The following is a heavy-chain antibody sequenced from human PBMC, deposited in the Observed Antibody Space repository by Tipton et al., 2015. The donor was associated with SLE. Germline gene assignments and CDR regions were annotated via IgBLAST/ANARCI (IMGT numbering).Heavy chain of an antibody. D-gene: IGHD6-13*01. CDR2: ISDSGNT. CDR3: ARGNRYSTKPYFDY. V-gene: IGHV4-59*11. Sequence: TLSLTCTVSGASIGSHYWSWIRQPPGKGLECIGYISDSGNTIDNPSLKSRLTISVDTSKNQFSLKLRSVTAADTAVYYCARGNRYSTKPYFDYWGQGTLVTVSS. J-gene: IGHJ4*02. CDR1: GASIGSHY.